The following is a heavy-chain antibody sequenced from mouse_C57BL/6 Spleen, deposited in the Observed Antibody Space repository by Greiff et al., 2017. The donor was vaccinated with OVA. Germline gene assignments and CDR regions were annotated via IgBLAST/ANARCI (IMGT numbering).Heavy chain of an antibody. CDR2: FYTGSGSI. D-gene: IGHD2-3*01. CDR1: GYTFTEYT. Sequence: VQLKESGAELVKPGASVKLSCKASGYTFTEYTIHWVKQRSGQGLEWIGRFYTGSGSIKYTEKFKDKATLTADKSSSTVYMELSRWTSEDSSVYFCARHEGGDGFRNYYAMDYWGHGASVTVSS. J-gene: IGHJ4*01. V-gene: IGHV1-62-2*01. CDR3: ARHEGGDGFRNYYAMDY.